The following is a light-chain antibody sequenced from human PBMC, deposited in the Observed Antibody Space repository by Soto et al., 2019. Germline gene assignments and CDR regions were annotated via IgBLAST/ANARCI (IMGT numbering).Light chain of an antibody. J-gene: IGLJ3*02. CDR1: SSDVGSYNL. Sequence: QSALTQPASVSGSPGQSITISCTGTSSDVGSYNLVSWYQQHPGKAPKVLIYEDSKRPSGVSNHFSGSKSSNTASLTISGLQAEDEADYFCCSYAGSSTLVFGGGTKVTVL. CDR2: EDS. CDR3: CSYAGSSTLV. V-gene: IGLV2-23*01.